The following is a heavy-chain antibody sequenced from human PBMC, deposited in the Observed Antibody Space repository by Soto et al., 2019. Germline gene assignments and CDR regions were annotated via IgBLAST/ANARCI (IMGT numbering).Heavy chain of an antibody. CDR2: ISGSGAGT. D-gene: IGHD2-15*01. V-gene: IGHV3-23*01. CDR1: GFTFSSYS. Sequence: EVQLLESGGTLVQPGGSLRLSCAASGFTFSSYSMSWVRQAPGKGLEWVSGISGSGAGTYYADSVQGRFTISRDNSENKVYLQMNSLTAEHTAVYYCATARYCYGGSRYGLPYYSGMDVWGQGTTVTVSS. CDR3: ATARYCYGGSRYGLPYYSGMDV. J-gene: IGHJ6*02.